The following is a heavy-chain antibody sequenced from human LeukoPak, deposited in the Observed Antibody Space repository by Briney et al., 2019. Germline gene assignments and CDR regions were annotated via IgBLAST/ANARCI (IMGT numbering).Heavy chain of an antibody. CDR2: IYYSGST. CDR1: GGSISSYY. D-gene: IGHD5-24*01. CDR3: ARTTVEMASIRVSKYYYFYGMDV. J-gene: IGHJ6*02. Sequence: SETLSLTCTVSGGSISSYYWSWIRQPPGKGLEWIGYIYYSGSTNYNPSLKSRVTISVDTSKNQFSLKLSSVTAADTAVYYCARTTVEMASIRVSKYYYFYGMDVWGQGTTVTVSS. V-gene: IGHV4-59*01.